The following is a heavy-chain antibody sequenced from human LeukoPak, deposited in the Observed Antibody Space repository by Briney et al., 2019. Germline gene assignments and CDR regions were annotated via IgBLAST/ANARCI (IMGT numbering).Heavy chain of an antibody. CDR3: ARSGGKPSPFDY. Sequence: PGGSLRLSCAASGFTFSDFYMTWIRQAPGKGLECLSYISPTGSDISYADSVKGRFTISRDNAKNSLYLQMNSLRAEDTAVYYCARSGGKPSPFDYWGQGTLVTVSS. CDR1: GFTFSDFY. V-gene: IGHV3-11*04. CDR2: ISPTGSDI. D-gene: IGHD4-23*01. J-gene: IGHJ4*02.